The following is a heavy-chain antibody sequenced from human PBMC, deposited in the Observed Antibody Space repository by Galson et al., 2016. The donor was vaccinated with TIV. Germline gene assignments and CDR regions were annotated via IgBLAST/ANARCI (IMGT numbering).Heavy chain of an antibody. CDR2: ISVSGLST. CDR3: GKDWAKGVVDRQGFFDS. V-gene: IGHV3-23*01. D-gene: IGHD2-15*01. J-gene: IGHJ4*02. Sequence: SLRLSCAASGFTFTSHAMSWVRQAPGMGLEWVAFISVSGLSTYYADSVKGRFTVSSDNSKNTLYLQMNNLRAGDTAVYFCGKDWAKGVVDRQGFFDSWGQGTLVTVSS. CDR1: GFTFTSHA.